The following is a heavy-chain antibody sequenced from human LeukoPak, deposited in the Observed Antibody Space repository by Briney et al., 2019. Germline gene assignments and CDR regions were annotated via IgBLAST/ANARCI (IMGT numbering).Heavy chain of an antibody. J-gene: IGHJ3*02. D-gene: IGHD3-16*02. CDR2: IYSGVST. CDR1: GFSVSSNY. Sequence: GGSLRLSCAASGFSVSSNYMNWVRQAPGKGLEWVSVIYSGVSTYYADSVKGRFTISRHNAKNSLYLQMNSLRAEDTAVYYCARVSAGVIGMKDVFDIWGQGTMVTVSS. V-gene: IGHV3-53*01. CDR3: ARVSAGVIGMKDVFDI.